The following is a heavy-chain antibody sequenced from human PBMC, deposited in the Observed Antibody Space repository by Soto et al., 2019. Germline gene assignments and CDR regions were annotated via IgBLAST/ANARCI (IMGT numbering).Heavy chain of an antibody. V-gene: IGHV1-46*01. J-gene: IGHJ5*02. CDR1: GYTFTSYY. D-gene: IGHD3-3*01. Sequence: GASVKVSCKASGYTFTSYYMHWVRQAPGQGLEWMGIINPSGGSTSYAQKFQGRVTMTRDTSTSTVYMELSSLRSEDTAVYYCARVGASYYDFWSAPAWFDPWGQGTLVTVSS. CDR3: ARVGASYYDFWSAPAWFDP. CDR2: INPSGGST.